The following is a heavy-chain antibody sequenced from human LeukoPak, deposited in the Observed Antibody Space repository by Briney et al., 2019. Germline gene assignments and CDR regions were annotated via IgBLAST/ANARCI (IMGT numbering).Heavy chain of an antibody. J-gene: IGHJ4*02. V-gene: IGHV3-66*01. CDR2: IYSGGST. Sequence: PGGSLRLSCAASGFTVSSNYMSWVRQAPGKGLEWVPIIYSGGSTYYTDSVKGRFTISRDNSKNALYLQMNRLRAEDTAVYYCARDYGDNYCDSWGQGTLVTV. CDR1: GFTVSSNY. D-gene: IGHD4-17*01. CDR3: ARDYGDNYCDS.